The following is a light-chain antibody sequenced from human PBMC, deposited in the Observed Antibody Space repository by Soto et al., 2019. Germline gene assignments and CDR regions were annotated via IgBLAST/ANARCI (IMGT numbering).Light chain of an antibody. CDR1: QSISSW. CDR3: QQSYSTLT. CDR2: DAS. V-gene: IGKV1-5*01. Sequence: DIQMTQSPSTLSASVGDRVTITCRASQSISSWLAWYQQKPGKAPKLLIYDASSLESGVPSRFSGSGSGTEFTLTIGSLQPEDFATYYCQQSYSTLTFGGGTKVDIK. J-gene: IGKJ4*01.